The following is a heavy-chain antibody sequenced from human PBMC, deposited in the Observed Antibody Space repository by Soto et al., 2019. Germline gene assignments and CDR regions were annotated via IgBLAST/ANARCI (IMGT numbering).Heavy chain of an antibody. CDR3: ARGAGGGSDYFDY. CDR1: GFTFSSYS. V-gene: IGHV3-21*01. J-gene: IGHJ4*02. CDR2: ISNSSSYI. D-gene: IGHD3-16*01. Sequence: GGSLRLSCAASGFTFSSYSMNWVRQAPGKGLEWVSSISNSSSYIYYADSVKGRFTISRENAKNSLYLQMNSLRAEDRAGYYCARGAGGGSDYFDYWGQGTLVTVSS.